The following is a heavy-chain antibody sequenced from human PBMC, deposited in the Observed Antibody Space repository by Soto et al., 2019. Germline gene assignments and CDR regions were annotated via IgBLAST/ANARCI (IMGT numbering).Heavy chain of an antibody. V-gene: IGHV3-9*01. CDR2: ISWNSGSI. Sequence: GGSLRLSCAASGFTFDDYAMHWVRQAPGKGLEWVSGISWNSGSIGYADSVKGRFTISRDNAKNSLYLQMNSLRTEDTALYYCAKEDGSSSSFDYWGQGTLVTVSS. J-gene: IGHJ4*02. CDR3: AKEDGSSSSFDY. D-gene: IGHD6-6*01. CDR1: GFTFDDYA.